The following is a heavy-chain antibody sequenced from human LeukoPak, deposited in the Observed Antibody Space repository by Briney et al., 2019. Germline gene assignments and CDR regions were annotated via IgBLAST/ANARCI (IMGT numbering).Heavy chain of an antibody. CDR2: IKQDGSEK. CDR3: ARGALWFGESDGDY. CDR1: GFTFSSYW. D-gene: IGHD3-10*01. V-gene: IGHV3-7*01. Sequence: PGGSLRLSCAASGFTFSSYWMSWVRQTPGKGLEWVANIKQDGSEKYYVDSVKGRFTISRDNAKNSLYLQMNSLRVEDTAVYYCARGALWFGESDGDYWGQGTLVTVSS. J-gene: IGHJ4*02.